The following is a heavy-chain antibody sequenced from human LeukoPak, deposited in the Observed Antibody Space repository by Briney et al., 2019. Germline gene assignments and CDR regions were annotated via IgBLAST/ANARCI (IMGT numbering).Heavy chain of an antibody. CDR2: MSPNSGDT. Sequence: ASVKVSCKASGYTFTSHDFNWVRQATGQRPEWMGWMSPNSGDTGYAQKFQDRVTMTRNTSISTAYMELSSLRSDDTAVYYCARDLEPYGDYDLGYWGQGTLVTVSS. CDR1: GYTFTSHD. V-gene: IGHV1-8*01. J-gene: IGHJ4*02. D-gene: IGHD4-17*01. CDR3: ARDLEPYGDYDLGY.